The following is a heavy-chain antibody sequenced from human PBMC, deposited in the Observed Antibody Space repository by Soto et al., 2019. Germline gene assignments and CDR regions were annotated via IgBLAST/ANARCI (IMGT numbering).Heavy chain of an antibody. CDR2: AFHTGGT. D-gene: IGHD5-12*01. V-gene: IGHV4-59*01. CDR3: ASSELATLRDTEYFHH. Sequence: PSETLALTCPVSNDSIRPYYWIWIRQPPGRGLEWIGYAFHTGGTNYNPSLKSRVTISVDSSKSQFALKLTSVTAADTAVYFCASSELATLRDTEYFHHWGQG. J-gene: IGHJ1*01. CDR1: NDSIRPYY.